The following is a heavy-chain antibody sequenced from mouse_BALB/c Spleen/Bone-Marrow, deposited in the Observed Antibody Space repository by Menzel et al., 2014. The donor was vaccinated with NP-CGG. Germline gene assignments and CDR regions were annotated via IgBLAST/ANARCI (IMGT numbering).Heavy chain of an antibody. CDR2: IDPANGNT. CDR1: GFNIKDTY. V-gene: IGHV14-3*02. CDR3: ASLDDYIY. Sequence: VQLKHSGAELVKPGASVKLSCTASGFNIKDTYMHWVKQGPEQGLEWIGRIDPANGNTKYDPKFQGKATITADTSSNTAYLQLSSLTSEDTAVYYCASLDDYIYWGQGTLVTVSA. J-gene: IGHJ3*01. D-gene: IGHD2-4*01.